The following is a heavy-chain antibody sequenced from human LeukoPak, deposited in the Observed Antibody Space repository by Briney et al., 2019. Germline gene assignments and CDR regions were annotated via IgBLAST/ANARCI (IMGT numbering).Heavy chain of an antibody. CDR1: GGSISSGDYY. V-gene: IGHV4-30-4*01. CDR3: ARDSSSGVYYYYGMDV. CDR2: IYYSGST. Sequence: SETLSLTCTVSGGSISSGDYYWSWIRQPPGKGLEWIGYIYYSGSTYYNPSLKSRVTISVDTSKNQFPLKLSSVTAADTAVYYCARDSSSGVYYYYGMDVWGQGTTVTVSS. D-gene: IGHD6-19*01. J-gene: IGHJ6*02.